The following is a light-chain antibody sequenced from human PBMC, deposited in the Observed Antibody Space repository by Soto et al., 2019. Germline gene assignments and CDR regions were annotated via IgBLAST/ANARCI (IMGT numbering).Light chain of an antibody. CDR3: QQLDSFPIT. CDR1: QGISSY. V-gene: IGKV1-9*01. Sequence: IQLTQSPASLSASVGDRVIITCRASQGISSYLAWYQQKLGKAPKLLIYAASTLQSGVPSRFRGSGSGTDFTLTISSLQPEDFASYYCQQLDSFPITFGQGTRLEIK. CDR2: AAS. J-gene: IGKJ5*01.